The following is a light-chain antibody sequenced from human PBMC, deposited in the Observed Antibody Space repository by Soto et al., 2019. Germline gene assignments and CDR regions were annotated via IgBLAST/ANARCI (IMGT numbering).Light chain of an antibody. V-gene: IGKV3-20*01. Sequence: EIVLTQSPGTLSLSPGERATLSCRASQSVSSSYLAWYQQKPGQAPRLLIYGASSRATGIPDRFSGSGSGTEFTLTISRLEPEDFAVYYCQQYDTSPMDTFGQGTKLEIK. CDR3: QQYDTSPMDT. CDR2: GAS. J-gene: IGKJ2*01. CDR1: QSVSSSY.